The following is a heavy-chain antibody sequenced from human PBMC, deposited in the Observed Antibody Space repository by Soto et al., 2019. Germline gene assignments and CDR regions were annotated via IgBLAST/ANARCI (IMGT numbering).Heavy chain of an antibody. Sequence: QVELVQSGAEVKKPGSSVKVSCKAFGGTFSSFAISWVRQAPGQGLECVGGIIPILATTHYARKFQGRVAITTDEPTVTVYMELSSLRSDDTAIYYCSRDFLKNGDTAEIGYWGRGTLVTVSS. CDR2: IIPILATT. D-gene: IGHD7-27*01. J-gene: IGHJ4*02. CDR1: GGTFSSFA. CDR3: SRDFLKNGDTAEIGY. V-gene: IGHV1-69*01.